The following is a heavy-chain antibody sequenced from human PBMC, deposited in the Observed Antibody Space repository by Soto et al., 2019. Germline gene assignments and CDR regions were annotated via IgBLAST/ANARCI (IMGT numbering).Heavy chain of an antibody. Sequence: QVQLQQWGAGPLRPLETLSLTCGVSGGSFSGYYWAWMRLSPGKGLEWIGEINDRGSINYNPSLKSRVSISVATSKNHYSLDLRSVTAADTAVYYCARESHDILTGPPWVWYFDLWGRGTLVTVSS. D-gene: IGHD3-9*01. CDR2: INDRGSI. CDR1: GGSFSGYY. CDR3: ARESHDILTGPPWVWYFDL. J-gene: IGHJ2*01. V-gene: IGHV4-34*01.